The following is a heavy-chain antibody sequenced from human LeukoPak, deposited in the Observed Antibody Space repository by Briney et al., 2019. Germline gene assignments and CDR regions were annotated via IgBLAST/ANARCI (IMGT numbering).Heavy chain of an antibody. CDR2: ISGSGGST. CDR3: AKDLGRDGYNPH. D-gene: IGHD5-24*01. CDR1: GFTFSSYA. Sequence: GGSMRLSCAASGFTFSSYAMSWVRQAPGKGLEWVSAISGSGGSTYYADSVKGRFTISRDNSKNTLYLQMNSLRAEDTAVYYCAKDLGRDGYNPHWGQGTLVTVSS. J-gene: IGHJ4*02. V-gene: IGHV3-23*01.